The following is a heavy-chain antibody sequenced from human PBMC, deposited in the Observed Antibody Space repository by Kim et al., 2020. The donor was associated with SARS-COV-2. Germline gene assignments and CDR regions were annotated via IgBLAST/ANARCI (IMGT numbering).Heavy chain of an antibody. Sequence: GGSLRLSCAASGFTFSSYDMHWVRQATGKGLEWVSAIGTAGDTYYPGSVKGRFTISRENAKNSLYLQMNSLRAGDTAVYYCARGGGSELHYPLGNWYFDLWGRGTLVTVSS. CDR2: IGTAGDT. CDR1: GFTFSSYD. D-gene: IGHD3-16*01. J-gene: IGHJ2*01. V-gene: IGHV3-13*01. CDR3: ARGGGSELHYPLGNWYFDL.